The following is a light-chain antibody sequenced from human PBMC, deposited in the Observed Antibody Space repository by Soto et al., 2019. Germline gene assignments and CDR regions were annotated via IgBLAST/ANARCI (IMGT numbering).Light chain of an antibody. V-gene: IGKV3-15*01. CDR1: QSISST. Sequence: ELGMTQSPAPLSVSPGERATLSCRASQSISSTLAWYQQKPGQAPRLLIYGASTRSTGIPARFSGSGSGTEFTLTISSLQSEDFAVYYCQHYNNWPPWTFGQGTKVEIK. CDR3: QHYNNWPPWT. CDR2: GAS. J-gene: IGKJ1*01.